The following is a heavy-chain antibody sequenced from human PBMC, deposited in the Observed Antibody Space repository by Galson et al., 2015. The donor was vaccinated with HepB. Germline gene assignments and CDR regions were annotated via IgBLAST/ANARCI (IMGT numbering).Heavy chain of an antibody. V-gene: IGHV3-48*02. Sequence: SLRLSCAASGFTFSSYSMNWVRQAPGKGLEWVSYISTTSATIHYADSVKGRFTISRDNAKNSLYLQMNSLRDEDTAVYYCARDPYTSSFLDFDCWGQGTLVIVPS. CDR3: ARDPYTSSFLDFDC. CDR1: GFTFSSYS. CDR2: ISTTSATI. J-gene: IGHJ4*02. D-gene: IGHD6-13*01.